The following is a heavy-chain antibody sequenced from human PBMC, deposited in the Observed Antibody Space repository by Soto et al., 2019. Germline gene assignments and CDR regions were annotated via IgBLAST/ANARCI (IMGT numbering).Heavy chain of an antibody. Sequence: GGSLRLSCAASGFTFSEYAMTWVRQAPGKGLEWVSAIDGGGSSIYYADSVKGRFTISRDNAKNSLFLQMNSLRAEDTAVYFCTREVQPGVRREYDYWGQGTLVTVSS. V-gene: IGHV3-23*01. CDR3: TREVQPGVRREYDY. CDR1: GFTFSEYA. D-gene: IGHD1-1*01. J-gene: IGHJ4*02. CDR2: IDGGGSSI.